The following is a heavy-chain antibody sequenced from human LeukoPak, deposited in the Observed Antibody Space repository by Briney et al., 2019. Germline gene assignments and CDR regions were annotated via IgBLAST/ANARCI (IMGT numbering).Heavy chain of an antibody. CDR2: ISSSSSTI. Sequence: QPGGSLRLSCAASGFTFSSYSMNWVRQAPGKGLEWVSYISSSSSTIYYADSVKGRFTISRDNAKNSLYLQMNSLRAEDTAVYYCARDQSPLNGGYSEGEVFDCWGQGTLVTVSS. CDR3: ARDQSPLNGGYSEGEVFDC. V-gene: IGHV3-48*01. CDR1: GFTFSSYS. D-gene: IGHD5-12*01. J-gene: IGHJ4*02.